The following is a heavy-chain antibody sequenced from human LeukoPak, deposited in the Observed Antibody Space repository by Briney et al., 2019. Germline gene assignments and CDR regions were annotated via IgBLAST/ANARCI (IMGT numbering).Heavy chain of an antibody. CDR1: GHTFTSNF. CDR2: LNPSDGDT. Sequence: ASVKVSCKASGHTFTSNFVHWVRQAPGQGLEGMAVLNPSDGDTTYAQKFQGGMTSTRDTSTGTVYMELSSLRSEDTAVYYCAGETDAFDYWGQGTLVTVSS. CDR3: AGETDAFDY. V-gene: IGHV1-46*03. J-gene: IGHJ4*02.